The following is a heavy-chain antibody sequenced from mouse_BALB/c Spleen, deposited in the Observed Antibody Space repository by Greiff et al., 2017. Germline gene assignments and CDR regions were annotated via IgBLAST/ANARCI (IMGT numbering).Heavy chain of an antibody. CDR3: ARQGGKNYDYFDY. J-gene: IGHJ2*01. CDR2: ISNGGGST. D-gene: IGHD1-1*02. CDR1: GFTFSSYT. V-gene: IGHV5-12-2*01. Sequence: EVKLVESGGGLVQPGGSLKLSCAASGFTFSSYTMSWVRQTPEKRLEWVAYISNGGGSTYYPDTVKGRFTISRDNAKNTLYLQMSSLKSEDTAMYYCARQGGKNYDYFDYWGQGTTLTVSS.